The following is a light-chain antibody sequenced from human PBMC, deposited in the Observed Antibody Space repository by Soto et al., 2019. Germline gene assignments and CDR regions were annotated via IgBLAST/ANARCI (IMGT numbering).Light chain of an antibody. J-gene: IGKJ1*01. CDR2: GAS. CDR3: QQYGSSTWT. CDR1: QSVSSSY. Sequence: EIVLTQSPGTLSLSPGERATLSCRASQSVSSSYLAWYQQKPGQAPRLLIYGASSSATGIPDRFSGGGSGTDFTLTIRRLEPEDFAVYYCQQYGSSTWTFGQGTKVEIK. V-gene: IGKV3-20*01.